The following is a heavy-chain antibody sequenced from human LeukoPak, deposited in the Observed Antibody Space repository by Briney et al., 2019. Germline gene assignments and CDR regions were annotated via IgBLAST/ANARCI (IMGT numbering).Heavy chain of an antibody. D-gene: IGHD3-22*01. CDR3: ARKVKGYYDSSGYYYGNWFDP. CDR1: GYTFTSYG. Sequence: GASVKVSCKASGYTFTSYGISWVRQAPGQGLEWMGWISAYNSNTNYAQKLQGRVTMTTDTSTSTAYMELRSLRSDDTAVYYCARKVKGYYDSSGYYYGNWFDPWGQGTLVTVSS. J-gene: IGHJ5*02. V-gene: IGHV1-18*01. CDR2: ISAYNSNT.